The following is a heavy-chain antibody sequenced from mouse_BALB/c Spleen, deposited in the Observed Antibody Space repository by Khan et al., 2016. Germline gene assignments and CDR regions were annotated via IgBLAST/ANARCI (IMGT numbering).Heavy chain of an antibody. Sequence: QIQLVQSGPELKKPGETVKISCKTSGYTFTHFGMNWVKQAPGKGLKWMGWINTYTGEPTYADDFKGRFAFSLETSASTAYLQINNLKNEDMATYFCSREPYAMDYWGQGTSVTVSS. CDR3: SREPYAMDY. CDR2: INTYTGEP. J-gene: IGHJ4*01. CDR1: GYTFTHFG. V-gene: IGHV9-1*02.